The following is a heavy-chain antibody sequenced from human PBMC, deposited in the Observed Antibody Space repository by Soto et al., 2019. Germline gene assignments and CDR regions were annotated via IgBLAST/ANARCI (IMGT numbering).Heavy chain of an antibody. CDR1: GYTFTSYD. CDR2: MNPNSGNT. D-gene: IGHD2-2*01. CDR3: AREGVPATAIYDDAFDI. J-gene: IGHJ3*02. V-gene: IGHV1-8*01. Sequence: QVQLVQSGAEMKKPGASVKVSCKASGYTFTSYDINWVRQATGQGLEWMGWMNPNSGNTGYAQKFQGRVTMTRNTSISTAYMELSSLRSEDTAVYYCAREGVPATAIYDDAFDIWGQGTMVTVSS.